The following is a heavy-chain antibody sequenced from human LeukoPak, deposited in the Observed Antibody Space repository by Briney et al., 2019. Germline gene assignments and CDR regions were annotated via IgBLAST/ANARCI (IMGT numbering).Heavy chain of an antibody. CDR1: GFTFSDYW. CDR3: AREKGNYDGYYNYYMDV. Sequence: GGSLRLSCAASGFTFSDYWMNWVRQAPGKGLEWVANIKQDGSDKYYVDSVKGRFTISRDNAKNSLYLQMNSLRAEDTAVYYCAREKGNYDGYYNYYMDVWGKGTTVTVSS. D-gene: IGHD4-11*01. J-gene: IGHJ6*03. CDR2: IKQDGSDK. V-gene: IGHV3-7*01.